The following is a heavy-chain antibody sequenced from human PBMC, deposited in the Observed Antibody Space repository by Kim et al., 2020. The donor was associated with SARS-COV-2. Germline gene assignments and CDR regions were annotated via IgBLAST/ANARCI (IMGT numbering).Heavy chain of an antibody. CDR2: ISWNSVKI. CDR3: TKGPSSQDAFDI. V-gene: IGHV3-9*01. J-gene: IGHJ3*02. Sequence: SLRLSCAASGFTFNDYAMHWVRQAPGKGLEWVSSISWNSVKIGYADSVKGRFTISRDNAKSSLFLQMNSLRAEDTALYFCTKGPSSQDAFDIWGQGTMVTVSS. CDR1: GFTFNDYA. D-gene: IGHD6-13*01.